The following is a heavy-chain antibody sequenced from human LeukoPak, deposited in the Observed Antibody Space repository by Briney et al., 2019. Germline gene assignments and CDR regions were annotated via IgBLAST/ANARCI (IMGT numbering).Heavy chain of an antibody. V-gene: IGHV3-21*01. J-gene: IGHJ5*02. CDR2: ISSSSSYI. D-gene: IGHD2-15*01. Sequence: GGSLRLSCAASGFTFSSYSMNWVRQAPGKGLEWVSSISSSSSYIYYADSLKGRFTISRDNAKNSLYLQMNSLRAEDTAVYYCARDVYCSGGSCYSVDWFDPWGQGTLVTVSS. CDR1: GFTFSSYS. CDR3: ARDVYCSGGSCYSVDWFDP.